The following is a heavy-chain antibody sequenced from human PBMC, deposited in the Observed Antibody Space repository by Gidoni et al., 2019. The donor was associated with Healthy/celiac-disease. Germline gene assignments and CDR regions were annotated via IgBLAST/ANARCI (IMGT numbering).Heavy chain of an antibody. V-gene: IGHV1-46*01. Sequence: QVQLVQSGAEVKKPGASVTVSCKASGYTFTSYYMHWVRQAPGQGLAWMGIINPSGGSTSYAQKFQGRVTMTRDTSTSTVYMELSSLRSEDTAVYYCARDYGGNHDAFDIWGQGTMVTVSS. CDR1: GYTFTSYY. CDR3: ARDYGGNHDAFDI. D-gene: IGHD4-17*01. CDR2: INPSGGST. J-gene: IGHJ3*02.